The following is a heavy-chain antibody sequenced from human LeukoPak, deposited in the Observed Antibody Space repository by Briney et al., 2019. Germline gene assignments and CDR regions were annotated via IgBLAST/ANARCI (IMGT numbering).Heavy chain of an antibody. D-gene: IGHD3-3*01. Sequence: ASVKVSCKASGYTFTGYYMHWVRPAPGQGLEWMGWINPNSGGTNYAQKFQGRVTMTRDTSISTAYMELSRLRSDDTAVYYCARGEVTIFGVVLNFDYWGQGTLVTVSS. CDR3: ARGEVTIFGVVLNFDY. CDR1: GYTFTGYY. J-gene: IGHJ4*02. CDR2: INPNSGGT. V-gene: IGHV1-2*02.